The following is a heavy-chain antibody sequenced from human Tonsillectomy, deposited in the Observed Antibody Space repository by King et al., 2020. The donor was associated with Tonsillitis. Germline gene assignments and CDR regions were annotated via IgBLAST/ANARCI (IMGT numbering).Heavy chain of an antibody. CDR3: AREPYDSSGYQTFDS. Sequence: VQLVQSGAEVKKPGASVKVSCKASGYTFTNYYMHWVRQAPGQGLEWMGWINPYTGGTNYAQKFQGRVTMTTDTSINTAYVELSRLKSDDTAVYYCAREPYDSSGYQTFDSWGQGALVTVSS. CDR1: GYTFTNYY. CDR2: INPYTGGT. J-gene: IGHJ4*02. D-gene: IGHD3-22*01. V-gene: IGHV1-2*02.